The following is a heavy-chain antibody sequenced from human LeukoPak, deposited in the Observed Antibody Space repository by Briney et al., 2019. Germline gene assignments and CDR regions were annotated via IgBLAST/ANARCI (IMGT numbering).Heavy chain of an antibody. CDR1: GGSISSYY. Sequence: PSETLSLTCTVSGGSISSYYWSWIRQPPGKGLEWIGYIYYSGSTNYNPSLKSRVTISVDTSKNQFSLKLSSVTAADTAVYYCARGGGSGSYYYLDYWGQGTLVTVSS. D-gene: IGHD3-10*01. CDR3: ARGGGSGSYYYLDY. CDR2: IYYSGST. J-gene: IGHJ4*02. V-gene: IGHV4-59*01.